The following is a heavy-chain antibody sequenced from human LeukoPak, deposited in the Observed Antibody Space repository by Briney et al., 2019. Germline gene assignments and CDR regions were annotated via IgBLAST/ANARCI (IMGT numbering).Heavy chain of an antibody. Sequence: PGGSLRLSCAASGFTFDDYGMTWVRQAPGKGLEWVSGIKWDGGSTGCADSVKGRFTISRDNAKNSMYLQMNSLRAEDTALYYCARDLGSGWYFPFEYWGQGTLVTVSS. J-gene: IGHJ4*02. CDR3: ARDLGSGWYFPFEY. D-gene: IGHD6-19*01. CDR1: GFTFDDYG. V-gene: IGHV3-20*04. CDR2: IKWDGGST.